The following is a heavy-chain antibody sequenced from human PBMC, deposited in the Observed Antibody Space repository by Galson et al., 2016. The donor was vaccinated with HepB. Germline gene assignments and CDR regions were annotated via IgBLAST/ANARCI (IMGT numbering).Heavy chain of an antibody. CDR2: ISVYNGNT. CDR3: ARADSGSYYSSVDY. D-gene: IGHD1-26*01. CDR1: GYTFSAYG. V-gene: IGHV1-18*01. Sequence: SVKVSCKASGYTFSAYGTTWVRQAPGQGLEWMGWISVYNGNTNYAQRFRGRVTMTTDTSTSTAYMELRSLRSGDTAVYYCARADSGSYYSSVDYWGQGTLVTVSS. J-gene: IGHJ4*02.